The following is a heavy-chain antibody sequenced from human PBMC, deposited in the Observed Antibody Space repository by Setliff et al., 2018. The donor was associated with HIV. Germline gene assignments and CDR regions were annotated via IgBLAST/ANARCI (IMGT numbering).Heavy chain of an antibody. Sequence: ASVKVSCKASGYTFSSNDINWVRQATGQGLEWMGWMNPNSGNTGYAQKFQGRVTMNRDTSISTAYMELNNLKFEDPAVYYCARARRDSYDRGRRNHYYIDVWGKGTTVTVSS. CDR1: GYTFSSND. CDR3: ARARRDSYDRGRRNHYYIDV. D-gene: IGHD3-22*01. V-gene: IGHV1-8*01. CDR2: MNPNSGNT. J-gene: IGHJ6*03.